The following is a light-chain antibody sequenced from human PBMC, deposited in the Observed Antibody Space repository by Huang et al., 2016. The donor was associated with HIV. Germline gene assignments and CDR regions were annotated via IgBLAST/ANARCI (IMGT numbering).Light chain of an antibody. CDR1: QSVGSS. Sequence: EIVLTQSPATLFLSPGERATLSCRASQSVGSSLAWYQQRRGQAPRLLIYDASNRATGIPARFSGSGSGTDFTLTITSLEPEDFAVYFCQQRTTWPALTFGGGTKVEI. V-gene: IGKV3-11*01. CDR3: QQRTTWPALT. J-gene: IGKJ4*01. CDR2: DAS.